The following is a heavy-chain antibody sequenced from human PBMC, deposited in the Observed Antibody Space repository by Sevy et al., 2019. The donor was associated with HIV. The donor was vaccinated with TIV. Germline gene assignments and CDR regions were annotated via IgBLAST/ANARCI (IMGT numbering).Heavy chain of an antibody. CDR1: GDSVSSSSVA. V-gene: IGHV6-1*01. Sequence: SQTLSLTCTISGDSVSSSSVAWNWIRQSPSRGLEWLGRTYYRSKWYNDYALSVKNRIIISPDTSKNQLSLQLNSGTPEDTAVYYCARAITIFGLTIMLDPWGLGTLVTVSS. CDR3: ARAITIFGLTIMLDP. D-gene: IGHD3-3*01. J-gene: IGHJ5*02. CDR2: TYYRSKWYN.